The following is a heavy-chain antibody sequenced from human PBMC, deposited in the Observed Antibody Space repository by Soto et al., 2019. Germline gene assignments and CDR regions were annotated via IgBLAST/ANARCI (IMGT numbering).Heavy chain of an antibody. D-gene: IGHD2-2*01. CDR2: IKSKTDGGTT. V-gene: IGHV3-15*07. CDR1: GFTFSNAW. CDR3: TTGPGYCSSTSCYANYYGMDV. J-gene: IGHJ6*02. Sequence: GVSLRLSCAASGFTFSNAWMNWVRQAPGKGLEWVGRIKSKTDGGTTDYAAPVKGRFTISRDDSKNTLYLQMNSLKTEDTAVYYCTTGPGYCSSTSCYANYYGMDVWAQGTTVTVSS.